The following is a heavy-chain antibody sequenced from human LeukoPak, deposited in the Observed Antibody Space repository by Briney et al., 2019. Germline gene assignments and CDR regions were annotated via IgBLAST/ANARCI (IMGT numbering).Heavy chain of an antibody. Sequence: GGSLRLSCAASGFTFSSYEMSWVRQAPGKGLEWVSYISSSGSTIYYADSVKGRFTVSRDNAKNSLYLQMNSLRAEDTALYYCARDFPAVAGHFDYWGQGTLVTVSS. D-gene: IGHD6-19*01. J-gene: IGHJ4*02. V-gene: IGHV3-48*03. CDR2: ISSSGSTI. CDR1: GFTFSSYE. CDR3: ARDFPAVAGHFDY.